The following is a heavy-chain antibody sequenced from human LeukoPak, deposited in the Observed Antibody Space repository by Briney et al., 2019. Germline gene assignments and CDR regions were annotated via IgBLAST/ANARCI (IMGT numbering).Heavy chain of an antibody. CDR1: GFTFGDYA. CDR2: IRSKAYGGTT. J-gene: IGHJ4*02. CDR3: TRRTGTTFNFDY. V-gene: IGHV3-49*03. Sequence: GGSLRLPCTASGFTFGDYAMSWFRQAPGKGLEWVGFIRSKAYGGTTEYAASVKGRFTISRDDSKSIAYLQMNSLKTEDTAVYYCTRRTGTTFNFDYWGQGTLVTVSS. D-gene: IGHD1-7*01.